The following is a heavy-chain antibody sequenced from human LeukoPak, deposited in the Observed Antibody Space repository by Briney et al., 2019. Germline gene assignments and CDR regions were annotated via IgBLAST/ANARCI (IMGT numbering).Heavy chain of an antibody. J-gene: IGHJ4*02. CDR1: GGSISSSSYY. V-gene: IGHV4-39*07. CDR3: ARFLSIGYSYGHNTRVDY. Sequence: KTSETLSLTCTVSGGSISSSSYYWSWIRQPPGKGLEWIGEINHSGSTNYNPSLKSRVTISVDTSKNQFSLKLSSVTAADTAVYYCARFLSIGYSYGHNTRVDYWGQGTLVTVSS. D-gene: IGHD5-18*01. CDR2: INHSGST.